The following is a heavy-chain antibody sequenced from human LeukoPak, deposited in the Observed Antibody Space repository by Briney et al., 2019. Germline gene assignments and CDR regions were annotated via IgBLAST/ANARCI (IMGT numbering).Heavy chain of an antibody. CDR1: GGSFSGYY. D-gene: IGHD2-2*01. J-gene: IGHJ6*04. Sequence: PSETLSLTCAVYGGSFSGYYWSWIRQPPGKGLEWIGEINHSGSTNYNPSLKSRVTISVDTSKKQFSLKLSSVTAADTAVYYCARGAGYCSSTSCYYYYYGMDVWGKGTTVTVSS. V-gene: IGHV4-34*01. CDR2: INHSGST. CDR3: ARGAGYCSSTSCYYYYYGMDV.